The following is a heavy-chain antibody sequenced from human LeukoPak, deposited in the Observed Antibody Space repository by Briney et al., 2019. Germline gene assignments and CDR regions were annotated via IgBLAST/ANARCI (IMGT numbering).Heavy chain of an antibody. CDR3: ARVGVGYCSSTSCYPAGYYYYYYGMDV. V-gene: IGHV1-18*01. D-gene: IGHD2-2*01. J-gene: IGHJ6*02. CDR1: GYTFTSYG. Sequence: ASVKVSCKASGYTFTSYGISWVRQAPGQGLEWMGWISAYNGNTNYAQKLQGRVTMTTDTSTSTAYIELRSLRSDDTAVYYCARVGVGYCSSTSCYPAGYYYYYYGMDVWGQGTTVTVSS. CDR2: ISAYNGNT.